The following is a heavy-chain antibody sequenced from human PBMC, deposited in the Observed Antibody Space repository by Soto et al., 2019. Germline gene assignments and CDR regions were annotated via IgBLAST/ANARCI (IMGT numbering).Heavy chain of an antibody. Sequence: ASVKVSCKASGYTFTSYGISWVRQAPGQGLEWLGWISAYNGNTNYAQKLQGRVTMTTDTSTSTAYMELRSLRSDDTAVYYCARGAPRITIIGVVMHYYYDDCGQGTLVTVAS. CDR2: ISAYNGNT. CDR1: GYTFTSYG. J-gene: IGHJ4*02. D-gene: IGHD3-3*01. V-gene: IGHV1-18*01. CDR3: ARGAPRITIIGVVMHYYYDD.